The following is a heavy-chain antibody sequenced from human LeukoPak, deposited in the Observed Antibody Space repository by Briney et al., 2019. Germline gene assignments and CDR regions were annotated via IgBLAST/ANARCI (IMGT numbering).Heavy chain of an antibody. CDR1: GFTFSRYS. J-gene: IGHJ4*02. D-gene: IGHD2-15*01. CDR3: ARDRSGYLDY. V-gene: IGHV3-33*08. CDR2: IWYDGSNK. Sequence: GGSLRLSCAASGFTFSRYSMNWVRQAPGKGLEWMAVIWYDGSNKYYADSVKGRFTISRDNSKNTLYLQMNSLRAEDTAVYYCARDRSGYLDYWGQGTLVTVSS.